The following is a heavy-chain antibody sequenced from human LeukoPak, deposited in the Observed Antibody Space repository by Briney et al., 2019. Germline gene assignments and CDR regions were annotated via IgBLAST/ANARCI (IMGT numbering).Heavy chain of an antibody. Sequence: PGGSLRLSCAASGFTFSSYGMHWVRQAPGKGLEWVAFIRYDGSNKYYADSVKGRFTISRDNSKNTLYLQMNRLRTEDTAVYYCAKDSSPYYYASGSPLDVWGKGTTVTVSS. CDR2: IRYDGSNK. V-gene: IGHV3-30*02. D-gene: IGHD3-10*01. J-gene: IGHJ6*04. CDR3: AKDSSPYYYASGSPLDV. CDR1: GFTFSSYG.